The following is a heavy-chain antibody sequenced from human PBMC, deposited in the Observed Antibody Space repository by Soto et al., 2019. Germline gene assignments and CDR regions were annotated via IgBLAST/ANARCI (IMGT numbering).Heavy chain of an antibody. V-gene: IGHV4-4*02. D-gene: IGHD3-10*01. J-gene: IGHJ6*02. Sequence: QVQLQESGPGLVKPSGTLSLTCAVSGGSISSSNWWTWVRQPPGKGLQWIGEIFHSGATNYNPSLKSRVTISVDKSKNHFSLNLSSVTAADTAVYYCARVPLQVWFGQLLPHGMDVWGQGTTVTVSS. CDR2: IFHSGAT. CDR1: GGSISSSNW. CDR3: ARVPLQVWFGQLLPHGMDV.